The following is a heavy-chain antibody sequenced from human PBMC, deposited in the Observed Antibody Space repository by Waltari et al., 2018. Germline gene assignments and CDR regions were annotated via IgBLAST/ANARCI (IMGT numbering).Heavy chain of an antibody. V-gene: IGHV4-39*07. CDR1: GGSISSSSYY. D-gene: IGHD6-13*01. CDR2: IYHSGST. J-gene: IGHJ6*02. Sequence: QLQLQESGPGLVKPSETLSLTCTVSGGSISSSSYYWGWIRQPPGKGLGWIGGIYHSGSTYYNPSLKSRVTISVDTSKNQFSLKLSSVTAADTAVYYCARDSSPLYYYGMDVWGQGTTVTVSS. CDR3: ARDSSPLYYYGMDV.